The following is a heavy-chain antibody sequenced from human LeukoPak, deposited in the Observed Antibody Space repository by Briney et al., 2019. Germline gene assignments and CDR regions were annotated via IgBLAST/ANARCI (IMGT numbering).Heavy chain of an antibody. CDR3: ARHYYGGSGAFDI. CDR1: GGSISSYY. J-gene: IGHJ3*02. D-gene: IGHD4-23*01. Sequence: SETLSLTCTVSGGSISSYYWSWIRQPPGKGLEWIGYIYYSGSTYYNPSLKSRVTMSVDTSKNQFSLKLSSVTAADTAVYYCARHYYGGSGAFDIWGQGTMVTVSS. V-gene: IGHV4-59*08. CDR2: IYYSGST.